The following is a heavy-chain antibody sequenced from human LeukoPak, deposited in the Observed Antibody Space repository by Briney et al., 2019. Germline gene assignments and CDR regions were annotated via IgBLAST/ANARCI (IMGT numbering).Heavy chain of an antibody. D-gene: IGHD4-17*01. CDR3: AKNRAGDYADY. V-gene: IGHV1-2*06. CDR1: GYTFTDYY. J-gene: IGHJ4*02. CDR2: ISPNSGGT. Sequence: ASVKVSXKASGYTFTDYYVHWVRQAPGQGLEWMGRISPNSGGTNYAQKFRGRLTVTRDTSISTAYMELSSLRSDDTAVYYCAKNRAGDYADYWGQGTLVTVSS.